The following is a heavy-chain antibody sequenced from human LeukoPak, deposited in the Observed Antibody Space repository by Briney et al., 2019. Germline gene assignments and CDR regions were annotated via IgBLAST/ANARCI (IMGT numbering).Heavy chain of an antibody. CDR3: AREGGPYRPLDY. V-gene: IGHV4-34*01. Sequence: SETLSLTCGVYGGSFSGYYWSWIRQPPGRGLEWIGEINQSGRTSYNPSLKSRVTISVDTSNNQFSLKLTSVTAANTAVYYCAREGGPYRPLDYSGQGTLVTVSS. CDR1: GGSFSGYY. J-gene: IGHJ4*02. CDR2: INQSGRT.